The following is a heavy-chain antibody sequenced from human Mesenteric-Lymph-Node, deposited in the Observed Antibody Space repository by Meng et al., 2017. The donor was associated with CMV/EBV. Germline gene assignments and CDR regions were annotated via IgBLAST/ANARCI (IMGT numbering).Heavy chain of an antibody. CDR2: IRYDGSNK. J-gene: IGHJ5*02. CDR1: GFTFSSYG. Sequence: GESLKISCAASGFTFSSYGMHWVRQAPGKGLEWVAFIRYDGSNKYYADSVKGRFTISRDNSKNTLYLQMNSLRTEGTAVYYCANWFDPWGLGTLVTVSS. CDR3: ANWFDP. V-gene: IGHV3-30*02.